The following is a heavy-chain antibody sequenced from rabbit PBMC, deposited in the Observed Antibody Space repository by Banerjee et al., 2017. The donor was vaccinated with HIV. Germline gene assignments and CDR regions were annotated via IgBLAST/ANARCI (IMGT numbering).Heavy chain of an antibody. CDR2: IYPGFGNGIR. CDR1: GFSFSSNYW. V-gene: IGHV1S45*01. Sequence: QEQLEESGGDLVKPEGSLTLTCTASGFSFSSNYWICWVRQAPGKGPEWIAYIYPGFGNGIRNYANSVKGRFTISSDNAQNMVFLQMTSLTAADTATYFCARRNAASYWSLWGPGTLVTVS. J-gene: IGHJ4*01. D-gene: IGHD8-1*01. CDR3: ARRNAASYWSL.